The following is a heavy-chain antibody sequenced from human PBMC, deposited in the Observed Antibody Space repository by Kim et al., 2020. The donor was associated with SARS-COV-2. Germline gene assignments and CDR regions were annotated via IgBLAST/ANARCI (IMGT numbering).Heavy chain of an antibody. V-gene: IGHV1-2*06. D-gene: IGHD3-22*01. CDR2: INPNSGGT. CDR1: GYTFTGYY. CDR3: ARDRAKWLMTATTRTFDY. J-gene: IGHJ4*02. Sequence: ASVKVSCKASGYTFTGYYMHWVRQAPGQGLEWMGRINPNSGGTNYAQKFQGRVTMTRDTSISTAYMELSRLRSDDTAVYYCARDRAKWLMTATTRTFDYWGQGTLVTVSS.